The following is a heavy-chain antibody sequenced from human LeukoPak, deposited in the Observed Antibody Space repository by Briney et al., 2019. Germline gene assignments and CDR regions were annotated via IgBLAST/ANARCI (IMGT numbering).Heavy chain of an antibody. CDR2: IIPIFGTA. J-gene: IGHJ4*02. CDR1: GGTFSSYA. D-gene: IGHD4-17*01. CDR3: ASVTSTTASTLLYY. Sequence: ASVKVSCKASGGTFSSYAISWVRQAPGQGLEWMGGIIPIFGTANYAQKFQGRVTITADESTSTAYMELSSLGSEDTAVYYCASVTSTTASTLLYYWGQGTLVTVSS. V-gene: IGHV1-69*13.